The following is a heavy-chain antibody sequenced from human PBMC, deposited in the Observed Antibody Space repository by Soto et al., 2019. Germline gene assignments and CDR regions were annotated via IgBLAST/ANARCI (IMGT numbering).Heavy chain of an antibody. J-gene: IGHJ5*02. CDR3: ARDKYCSGGSCRKNWFDP. CDR1: GGSISSSY. V-gene: IGHV4-59*01. D-gene: IGHD2-15*01. Sequence: ASETLSLTCTVSGGSISSSYWSWIRQPPGKGLEWLAYIYDDGGANYNPSLKSRATISLDMSKNQFSLKLTSVTAADTAVYYCARDKYCSGGSCRKNWFDPWGQGTLVTVSS. CDR2: IYDDGGA.